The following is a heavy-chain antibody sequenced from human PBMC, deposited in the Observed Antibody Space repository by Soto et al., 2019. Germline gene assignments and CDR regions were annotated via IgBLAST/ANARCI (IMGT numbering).Heavy chain of an antibody. CDR3: ARGTNLRCRAVARGYYYGMDV. CDR1: GGTFSSYA. D-gene: IGHD6-19*01. J-gene: IGHJ6*02. Sequence: QVQLVQSGAEVKKPGSSVKVSCKASGGTFSSYAISWVRQAPGQGLEWMGGIIPIFGTANYAQKFQGRVTIAEDESKSTAYMELSRLRAEDTAVYYGARGTNLRCRAVARGYYYGMDVWGQGTTVTVSS. V-gene: IGHV1-69*01. CDR2: IIPIFGTA.